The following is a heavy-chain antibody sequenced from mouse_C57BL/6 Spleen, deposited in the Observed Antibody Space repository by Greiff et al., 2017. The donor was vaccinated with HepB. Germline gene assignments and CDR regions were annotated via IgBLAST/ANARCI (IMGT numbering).Heavy chain of an antibody. CDR1: GYAFSSSW. Sequence: VQLQQSGPELVKPGASVKISCKASGYAFSSSWMNWVKQRPGKGLEWIGRIYPGDGDTNYNGKFKGKATLTADKSSSTADMQLSSLTSEDSAVYFCAKYADFDYWGQGTTLTVSS. CDR3: AKYADFDY. D-gene: IGHD5-1-1*01. CDR2: IYPGDGDT. V-gene: IGHV1-82*01. J-gene: IGHJ2*01.